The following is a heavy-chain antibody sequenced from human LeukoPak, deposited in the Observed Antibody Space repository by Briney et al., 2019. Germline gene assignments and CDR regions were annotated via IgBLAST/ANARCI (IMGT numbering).Heavy chain of an antibody. Sequence: ASVKLSCKASGGTFSSYAISWVRQAPGQGLEWMGGIIPIFGTANYAQKFQGRVTITTDESTSTAYMELSSLRSEDTAVYYCARGDIAAAGPADYYYYYMDVWGKGTTVTVSS. J-gene: IGHJ6*03. CDR3: ARGDIAAAGPADYYYYYMDV. V-gene: IGHV1-69*05. CDR2: IIPIFGTA. CDR1: GGTFSSYA. D-gene: IGHD6-13*01.